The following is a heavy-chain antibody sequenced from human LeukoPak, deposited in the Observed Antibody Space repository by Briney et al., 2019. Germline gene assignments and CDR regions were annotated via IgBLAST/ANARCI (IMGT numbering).Heavy chain of an antibody. CDR3: ARDPVGATTPDC. V-gene: IGHV3-48*01. CDR1: GFTFSTHS. J-gene: IGHJ4*02. CDR2: ISSSSSTI. Sequence: GGSLRLSCAASGFTFSTHSMNWVRQAPGRGLEWVSSISSSSSTIYYADSVKGRFTISRDNAKNSLYLQMNSLRAEDTAVYYCARDPVGATTPDCWGQGALVTVSS. D-gene: IGHD1-26*01.